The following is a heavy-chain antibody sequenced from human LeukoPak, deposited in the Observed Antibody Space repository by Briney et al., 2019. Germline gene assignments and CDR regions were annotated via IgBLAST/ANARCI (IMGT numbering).Heavy chain of an antibody. V-gene: IGHV4-59*01. J-gene: IGHJ2*01. CDR1: GGSISTYY. CDR2: IYYSGST. Sequence: SETLSLTCTVSGGSISTYYWSWIRQPPGKGLEWIGYIYYSGSTNYNPSLKSRVTISVDTSKNQFSLKLSSVTAADTAVYYCARARITMIVNALDLWGRGTLVTVSS. D-gene: IGHD3-22*01. CDR3: ARARITMIVNALDL.